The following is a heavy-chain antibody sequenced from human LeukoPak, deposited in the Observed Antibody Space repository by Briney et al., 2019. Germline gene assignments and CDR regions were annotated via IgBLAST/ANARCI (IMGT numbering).Heavy chain of an antibody. Sequence: PSETLSLTCNVSGGSISTYYWNWIRQRPGKGLEWIGDLYSSGSTYYNPSLKSRVTISVDTSKNHFSLRLRSVTAADTAVYYCAREYYYNYLDVWGKGTTVTVSS. V-gene: IGHV4-59*01. J-gene: IGHJ6*03. CDR1: GGSISTYY. CDR2: LYSSGST. CDR3: AREYYYNYLDV.